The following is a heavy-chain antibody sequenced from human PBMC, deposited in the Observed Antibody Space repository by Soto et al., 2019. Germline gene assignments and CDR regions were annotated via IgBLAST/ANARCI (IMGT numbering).Heavy chain of an antibody. CDR1: GFTFDDYA. D-gene: IGHD6-6*01. V-gene: IGHV3-23*01. J-gene: IGHJ5*02. CDR3: AKLGQLDRVHGWFDP. CDR2: ISGSGGST. Sequence: PGGSLRLSCAASGFTFDDYAMSWVRQAPGKGLEWVSAISGSGGSTYYADSVKGRFTISRDNSKNTLYLQMNSLRAEDTAVYYCAKLGQLDRVHGWFDPWGQGTLVTVSS.